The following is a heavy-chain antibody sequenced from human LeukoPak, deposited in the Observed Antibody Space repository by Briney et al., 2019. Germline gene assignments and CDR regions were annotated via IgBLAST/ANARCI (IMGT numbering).Heavy chain of an antibody. CDR3: ARAFYYYDSSGYYGPYYYYGMDV. D-gene: IGHD3-22*01. J-gene: IGHJ6*02. CDR1: GYTFTSYD. V-gene: IGHV1-8*01. Sequence: ASVKVSCKASGYTFTSYDINWVRQATGQGLEWMGWMNPNSGNTGYAQKFQGRVTMTRNTSISTAYMELSSLRSEGTAVYYCARAFYYYDSSGYYGPYYYYGMDVWGQGTTVTVSS. CDR2: MNPNSGNT.